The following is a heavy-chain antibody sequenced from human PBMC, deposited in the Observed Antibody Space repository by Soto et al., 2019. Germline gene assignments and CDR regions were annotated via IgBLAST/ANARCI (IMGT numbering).Heavy chain of an antibody. CDR3: ARPHVKLAYYGMDV. J-gene: IGHJ6*02. Sequence: SGPTLVNPTQTLTLTCTFSGFSLSTSGMCVSWIRQPPGKALEWLALIDWDDDKYYSTSLKTRLTISKDTSKNQVVLTMTNMDPVDTATYYCARPHVKLAYYGMDVSGHGTTVTVSS. V-gene: IGHV2-70*01. CDR1: GFSLSTSGMC. D-gene: IGHD2-21*01. CDR2: IDWDDDK.